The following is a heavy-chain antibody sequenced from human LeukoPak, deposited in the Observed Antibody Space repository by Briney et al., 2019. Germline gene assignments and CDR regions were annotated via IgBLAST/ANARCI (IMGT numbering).Heavy chain of an antibody. D-gene: IGHD6-13*01. CDR3: ARYSSSWYVGTKDYGMDV. J-gene: IGHJ6*02. Sequence: GGSLRLSCAASGFTFSSYSMNWVRQAPGKGLEWVSYISSSSSTIYYADSVKGRFTISRDNAKNSLYLQTNSLRAEDTAVYYCARYSSSWYVGTKDYGMDVWGQGTTVTVSS. CDR1: GFTFSSYS. CDR2: ISSSSSTI. V-gene: IGHV3-48*04.